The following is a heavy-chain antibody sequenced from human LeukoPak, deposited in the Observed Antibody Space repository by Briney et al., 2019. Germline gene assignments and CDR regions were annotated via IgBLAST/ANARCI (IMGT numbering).Heavy chain of an antibody. CDR2: IWYDGSNK. Sequence: GGSLRLSCAASGFAFSSYGMHWVRQAPGKGLEWMAVIWYDGSNKYYADSVKGRFTISRDNSKNTLYLQMNSLRAEDTAVYYCARANYGSGKGNNWFDPWGQGTLVTVSS. V-gene: IGHV3-33*01. J-gene: IGHJ5*02. D-gene: IGHD3-10*01. CDR3: ARANYGSGKGNNWFDP. CDR1: GFAFSSYG.